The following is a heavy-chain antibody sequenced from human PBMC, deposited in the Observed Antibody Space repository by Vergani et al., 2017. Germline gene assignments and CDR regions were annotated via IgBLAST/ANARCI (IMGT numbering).Heavy chain of an antibody. Sequence: QVQLQESGPGLVKPSETLSLTCTVSGGSISSYYWSWIRQPPGKGLEWIGYIYDSGSTNYNPSLKSRVTISVDACKNQSSLKLSSVTAADTAVYYCARKGNWFDPWGQGTLVTGSS. CDR2: IYDSGST. CDR1: GGSISSYY. V-gene: IGHV4-59*01. CDR3: ARKGNWFDP. J-gene: IGHJ5*02.